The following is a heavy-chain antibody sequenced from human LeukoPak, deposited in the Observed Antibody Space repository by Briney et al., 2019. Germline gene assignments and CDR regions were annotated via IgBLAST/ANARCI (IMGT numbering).Heavy chain of an antibody. Sequence: GGSLRLSCAASGFTFSSYAMSWVRQAPGKGLEWVSAISGSGGSTYYADSVKGRFTISRHNAKNSLDLQMNSLRAEDTAVYYCAKDPSRFGELPFDYWGQGTLVTVSS. V-gene: IGHV3-23*01. D-gene: IGHD3-10*01. CDR2: ISGSGGST. J-gene: IGHJ4*02. CDR1: GFTFSSYA. CDR3: AKDPSRFGELPFDY.